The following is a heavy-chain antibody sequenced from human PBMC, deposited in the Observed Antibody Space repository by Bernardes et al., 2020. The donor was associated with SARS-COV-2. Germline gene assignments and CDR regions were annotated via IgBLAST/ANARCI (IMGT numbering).Heavy chain of an antibody. CDR1: VESVSCCY. J-gene: IGHJ4*02. Sequence: SETLSLTCTVSVESVSCCYWSWIRQPAGKGLEWIGRVYASGSTNYNPSLKSRVTMSVDTSKNQFSLKLSSVTAADTAVYYCARAVTIFGVVIANFDYWGQGTLVTVSS. V-gene: IGHV4-4*07. CDR3: ARAVTIFGVVIANFDY. D-gene: IGHD3-3*01. CDR2: VYASGST.